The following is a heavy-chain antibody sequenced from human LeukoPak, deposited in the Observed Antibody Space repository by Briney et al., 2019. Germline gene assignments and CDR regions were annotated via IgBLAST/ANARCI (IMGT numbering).Heavy chain of an antibody. J-gene: IGHJ4*02. CDR1: GGPISSSSYY. CDR2: IYYSGST. V-gene: IGHV4-39*01. CDR3: ANSANYGGNSGYFDR. Sequence: PSETLSLTCTVSGGPISSSSYYWGWIRQPPGKGLEWIGSIYYSGSTYYNPSLKSRVTISVDTSKNQFSLKLSSVTAADTAVYYCANSANYGGNSGYFDRWAQGPRVTVSS. D-gene: IGHD4-23*01.